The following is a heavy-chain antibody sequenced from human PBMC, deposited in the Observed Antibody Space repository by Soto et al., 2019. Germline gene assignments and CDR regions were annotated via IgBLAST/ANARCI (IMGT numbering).Heavy chain of an antibody. V-gene: IGHV4-31*03. D-gene: IGHD3-3*01. CDR1: GGSISSGGYY. J-gene: IGHJ4*02. Sequence: SETLSLTCTASGGSISSGGYYWSWIRQHPGKGLEWIGYIYYSGSTYYNPSLKSRVTISVDTSKNQFSLKLSSVTAADTAVYYCARVGTIFGVVIIFDYWGQGTLVTVSS. CDR3: ARVGTIFGVVIIFDY. CDR2: IYYSGST.